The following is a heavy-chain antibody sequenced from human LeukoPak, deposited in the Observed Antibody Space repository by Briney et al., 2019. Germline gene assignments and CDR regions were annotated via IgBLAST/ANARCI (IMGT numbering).Heavy chain of an antibody. Sequence: ASVTVSFKASGYTLTVYYLHWVRQAPGQGFEWMGWINPSDGGTNYAPKFPGRVTMTRDTSISTAFMDLSRLTSDDTAVYFCARSDKCTTCSIDYWGQGTLVSVSS. V-gene: IGHV1-2*02. CDR1: GYTLTVYY. D-gene: IGHD2-2*01. J-gene: IGHJ4*02. CDR2: INPSDGGT. CDR3: ARSDKCTTCSIDY.